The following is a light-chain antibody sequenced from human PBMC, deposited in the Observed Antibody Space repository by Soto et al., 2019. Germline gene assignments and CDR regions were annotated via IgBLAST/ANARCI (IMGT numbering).Light chain of an antibody. Sequence: QSVLTQPPSASGTPGQRVTISCSGRSSNIGSNYVYWYQQLPGTAPKLLIYYNNQRPSGVPDRFSGSKSGTSASLAISGLRSEDEADYYCATWDDSLSGYVFGTGTKVTLL. CDR3: ATWDDSLSGYV. CDR1: SSNIGSNY. CDR2: YNN. V-gene: IGLV1-47*02. J-gene: IGLJ1*01.